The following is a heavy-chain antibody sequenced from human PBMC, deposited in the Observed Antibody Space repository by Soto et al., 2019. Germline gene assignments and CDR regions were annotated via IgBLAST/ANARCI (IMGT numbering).Heavy chain of an antibody. CDR3: ARLPRLGLASYYFDY. D-gene: IGHD7-27*01. CDR2: IYPGDSDT. CDR1: GYSFTSYW. J-gene: IGHJ4*02. V-gene: IGHV5-51*01. Sequence: PGESLKISCKGSGYSFTSYWIGWVRQMPGKGLEWMGIIYPGDSDTRYSPSFQGQVTISADKSISTAYLQWSSLKASDTAMYYCARLPRLGLASYYFDYWGQGTLVTVSS.